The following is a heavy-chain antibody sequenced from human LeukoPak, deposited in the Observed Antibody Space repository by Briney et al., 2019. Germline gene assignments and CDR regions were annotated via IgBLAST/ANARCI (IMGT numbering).Heavy chain of an antibody. CDR2: ISRSSSYI. CDR3: AIYYDSSGVFVMGAFDI. V-gene: IGHV3-21*01. Sequence: GGSLRLSCAASGFTFSSSSMNWVRRAPGKGLEWVSSISRSSSYIYYADSVKGRFTISRDNAKNSLYLQMNSLRAEDTAVYYCAIYYDSSGVFVMGAFDIWGQGTMVTVSS. CDR1: GFTFSSSS. J-gene: IGHJ3*02. D-gene: IGHD3-22*01.